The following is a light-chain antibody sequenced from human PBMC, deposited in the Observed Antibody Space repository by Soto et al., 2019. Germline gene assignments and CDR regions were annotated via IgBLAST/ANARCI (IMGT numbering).Light chain of an antibody. J-gene: IGKJ5*01. CDR2: DAT. CDR3: QQYYRSSIT. V-gene: IGKV1-5*01. Sequence: QMSKSPSILSASEGDSVTITCRASQTIDSWVAWYQQKPGKAPKLLVYDATSLESGVSSRLSGSGYGTEFTLTISSLQPDDFATYYCQQYYRSSITFGQGTRLEI. CDR1: QTIDSW.